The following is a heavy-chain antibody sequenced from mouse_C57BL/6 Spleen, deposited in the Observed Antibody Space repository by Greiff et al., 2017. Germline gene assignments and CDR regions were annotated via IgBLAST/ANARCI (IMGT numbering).Heavy chain of an antibody. CDR2: FYPGSGSI. Sequence: VQRVESGAELVKPGASVKLSCKASGYTFTEYTIHWVKQRSGQGLEWIGWFYPGSGSIKYNEKFKDKATLTADKSSSTVYMELSRLTSEDSAVYFCARHEDYDSRRGSFAYWGQGTLVTVSA. J-gene: IGHJ3*01. CDR1: GYTFTEYT. V-gene: IGHV1-62-2*01. D-gene: IGHD2-4*01. CDR3: ARHEDYDSRRGSFAY.